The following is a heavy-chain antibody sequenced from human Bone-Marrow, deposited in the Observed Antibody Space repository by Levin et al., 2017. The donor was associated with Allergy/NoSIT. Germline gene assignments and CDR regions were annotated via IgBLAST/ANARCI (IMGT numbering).Heavy chain of an antibody. CDR2: VYYTGNT. CDR1: GVSISSSYY. V-gene: IGHV4-39*01. J-gene: IGHJ4*02. Sequence: SETLSLTCTVSGVSISSSYYWGWIRQPPGKGLEWIGSVYYTGNTYLNPSLKSRLIISVDTSKNQFSLSLSSVTAADTAVYFCARPILFGSNTFDSWGQGIRVTVSS. D-gene: IGHD2-21*01. CDR3: ARPILFGSNTFDS.